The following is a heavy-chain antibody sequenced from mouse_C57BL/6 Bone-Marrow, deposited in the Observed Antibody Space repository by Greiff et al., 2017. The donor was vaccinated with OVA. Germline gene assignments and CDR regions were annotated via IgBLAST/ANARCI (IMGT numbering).Heavy chain of an antibody. Sequence: QVQLQQSGAELARPGASVKLSCKASGYTFTSYGISWVKQRTGQGLEWIGEIYPRSGNTSYNEKFKGKATLTADKSSSTAYMELRSLTSEDSAVYFCARSFITTVGAYWGQGTLVTVSA. J-gene: IGHJ3*01. CDR1: GYTFTSYG. CDR2: IYPRSGNT. D-gene: IGHD1-1*01. CDR3: ARSFITTVGAY. V-gene: IGHV1-81*01.